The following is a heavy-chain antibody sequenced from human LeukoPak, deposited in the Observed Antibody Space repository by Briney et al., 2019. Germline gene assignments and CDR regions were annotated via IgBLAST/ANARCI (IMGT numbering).Heavy chain of an antibody. Sequence: PGGSLRLSCAASGFTFSSCWMHWVRQAPGKGLVWVSRINSDGSSTSYADSVKGRFTISRDNAKNTLYLQMNSLRAEDTALYYCARANDFWKGGGFVAAFDIWGQGTMVTVSS. D-gene: IGHD3-3*01. V-gene: IGHV3-74*01. CDR1: GFTFSSCW. CDR2: INSDGSST. CDR3: ARANDFWKGGGFVAAFDI. J-gene: IGHJ3*02.